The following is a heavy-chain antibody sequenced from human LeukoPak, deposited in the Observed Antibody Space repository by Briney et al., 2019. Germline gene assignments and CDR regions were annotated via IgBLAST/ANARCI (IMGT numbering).Heavy chain of an antibody. D-gene: IGHD6-19*01. Sequence: SETLSLICSVSGEAIRITSYYWPWIRQPPGKSLECISKFCSSGSIYYNPSMRSEITISVSMSKNQFSLKLTSVTAADTAMYYCERDMPYPGAGFDSWGRGVVVTVSS. J-gene: IGHJ4*02. V-gene: IGHV4-39*07. CDR1: GEAIRITSYY. CDR3: ERDMPYPGAGFDS. CDR2: FCSSGSI.